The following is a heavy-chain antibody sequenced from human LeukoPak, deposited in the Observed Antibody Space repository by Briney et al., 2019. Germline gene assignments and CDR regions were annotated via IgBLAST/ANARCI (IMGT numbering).Heavy chain of an antibody. D-gene: IGHD3-10*01. J-gene: IGHJ5*02. CDR3: ARSRSGTNWFDP. CDR2: INPNSGGT. CDR1: GYTFTGYY. Sequence: ASVKVSCKASGYTFTGYYMHWVRQAPGQGLEWMGWINPNSGGTNYAQKFQGRVTMTRDTSISTAYMELSRLRSDDTAVYYCARSRSGTNWFDPWGQGTLVTVSS. V-gene: IGHV1-2*02.